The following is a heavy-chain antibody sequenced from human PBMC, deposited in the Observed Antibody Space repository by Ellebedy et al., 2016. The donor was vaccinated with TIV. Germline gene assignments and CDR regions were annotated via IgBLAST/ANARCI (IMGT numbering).Heavy chain of an antibody. Sequence: GGSLRLSCGASGFSFRSYWMTWVRQAPGKGLEWVANINQDGSDKYYVDSVKGRFTISRDNGKNSLYLQMSSLRVEDTAVYYCSTDGSYGDYRSPTHALERWGQGTTVIVS. CDR3: STDGSYGDYRSPTHALER. CDR1: GFSFRSYW. D-gene: IGHD4-17*01. CDR2: INQDGSDK. V-gene: IGHV3-7*01. J-gene: IGHJ6*02.